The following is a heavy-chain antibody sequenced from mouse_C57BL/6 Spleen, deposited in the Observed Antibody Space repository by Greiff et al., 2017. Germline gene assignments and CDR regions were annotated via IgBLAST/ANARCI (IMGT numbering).Heavy chain of an antibody. CDR1: GYTFTSYW. D-gene: IGHD4-1*01. CDR3: ARSGTSAMDY. Sequence: QVQLQHSGAELVKPGASVKMSCKASGYTFTSYWITWVKQRPGQGLEWIGDIYPGSGSTNYNEKFKSKATLTVDTSSSTAYMQLSSLTSEDSAVYYCARSGTSAMDYWGQGTSVTVSS. J-gene: IGHJ4*01. CDR2: IYPGSGST. V-gene: IGHV1-55*01.